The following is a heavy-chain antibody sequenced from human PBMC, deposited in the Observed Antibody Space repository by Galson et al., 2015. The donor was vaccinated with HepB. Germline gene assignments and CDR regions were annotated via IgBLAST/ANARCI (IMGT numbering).Heavy chain of an antibody. D-gene: IGHD1-26*01. V-gene: IGHV7-4-1*02. Sequence: SVKVSCKASGYTFTSYAMNWVRQAPGQGLEWMGWINTNTGNPTYAQGFTGRFVFPLDTSVSTAYLQISSLKAEDTAVYYCARDSFKWELLADYWGQGTLVTVSS. J-gene: IGHJ4*02. CDR1: GYTFTSYA. CDR2: INTNTGNP. CDR3: ARDSFKWELLADY.